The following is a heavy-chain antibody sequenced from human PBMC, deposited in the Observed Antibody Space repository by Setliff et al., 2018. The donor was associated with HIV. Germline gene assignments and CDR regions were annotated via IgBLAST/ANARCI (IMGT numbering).Heavy chain of an antibody. V-gene: IGHV4-34*01. D-gene: IGHD3-9*01. CDR2: IDYSGST. J-gene: IGHJ6*02. Sequence: PSETLSLTCAVSGGSFSGHFWGWFRQPPGKGLEWIGEIDYSGSTNYNPSLKSRVTISADTSKNQVSLRLRSVTAADTAVYYCARETQQSYNIVTGYNYYYGIDVWGQGTTVTVSS. CDR3: ARETQQSYNIVTGYNYYYGIDV. CDR1: GGSFSGHF.